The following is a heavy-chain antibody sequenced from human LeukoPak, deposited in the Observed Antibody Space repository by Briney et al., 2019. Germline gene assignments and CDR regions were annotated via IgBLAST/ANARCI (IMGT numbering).Heavy chain of an antibody. CDR1: GFTFSDYY. V-gene: IGHV3-11*01. CDR3: ARDSGGGSYYFDY. D-gene: IGHD2-15*01. Sequence: GGSLRLSCAASGFTFSDYYMSWIRQAPGRGLEWASYISSSGSTIYCADSVKGRFTISRDNAKNSLYLQMNSLRAEDTAVYYCARDSGGGSYYFDYWGQGTLVTVSS. J-gene: IGHJ4*02. CDR2: ISSSGSTI.